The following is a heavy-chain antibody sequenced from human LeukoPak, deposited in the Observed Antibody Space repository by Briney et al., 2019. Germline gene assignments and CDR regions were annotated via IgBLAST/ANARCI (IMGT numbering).Heavy chain of an antibody. V-gene: IGHV4-34*01. J-gene: IGHJ4*02. CDR1: GGSFSGYY. CDR3: ARGRGKWVAAAGTKPFDY. D-gene: IGHD6-13*01. Sequence: SETLSLTCAVYGGSFSGYYWSWIRQPPGKGLEWIGEINHSRSTNYNPSLKSRVTISVDTSKNQFSLKLSSVTAADTAVYYCARGRGKWVAAAGTKPFDYWGQGTLVTVSS. CDR2: INHSRST.